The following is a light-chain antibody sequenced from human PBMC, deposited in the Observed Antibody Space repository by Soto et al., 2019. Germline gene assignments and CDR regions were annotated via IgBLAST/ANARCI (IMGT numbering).Light chain of an antibody. CDR2: GAS. J-gene: IGKJ1*01. Sequence: EIVMTQSPATLSVSPGERATLSCRASQSVSSNLAWYQHKPGQAPRLLIYGASTRATGIPARFSGSGSGTEFTLTISSLQSEDFAVYYCQLYNDWPPRRTFGQGTKVEIK. CDR1: QSVSSN. CDR3: QLYNDWPPRRT. V-gene: IGKV3-15*01.